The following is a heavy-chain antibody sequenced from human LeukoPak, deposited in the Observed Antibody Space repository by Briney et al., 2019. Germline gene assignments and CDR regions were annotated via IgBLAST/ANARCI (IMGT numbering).Heavy chain of an antibody. V-gene: IGHV5-51*01. J-gene: IGHJ3*01. CDR1: GYFFRNYW. CDR3: ARHSTSHSSDAFDV. CDR2: IYPVDSDT. D-gene: IGHD6-6*01. Sequence: GEALKISCKAVGYFFRNYWIGGGRQMPGKGLEWLGIIYPVDSDTRYSPSFQGQVTLSADNSITTAYLPWNSLKASDSGIYYCARHSTSHSSDAFDVWGQGTLVIVSS.